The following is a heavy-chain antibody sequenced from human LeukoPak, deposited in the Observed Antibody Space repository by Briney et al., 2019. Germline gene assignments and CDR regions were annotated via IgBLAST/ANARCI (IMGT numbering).Heavy chain of an antibody. Sequence: GGSLRLSCAASGFTFSSYNMNWVRQAPGRGLDWVAHIRYDESDKYYADSVKGRFTISRDISKNTVYLQMNSLRVEDTAVYYCAKDFYWAFDYWGQGTLVTVSS. D-gene: IGHD2-8*02. CDR1: GFTFSSYN. J-gene: IGHJ4*02. CDR3: AKDFYWAFDY. CDR2: IRYDESDK. V-gene: IGHV3-30*02.